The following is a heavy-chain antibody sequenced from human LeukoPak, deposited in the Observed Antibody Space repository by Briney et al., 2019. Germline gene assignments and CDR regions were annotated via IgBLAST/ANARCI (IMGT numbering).Heavy chain of an antibody. CDR1: GFTFSSYA. Sequence: PGRSLRLSCAASGFTFSSYAMHWVRQAPGKGLEWVAVTSYDGSNKYYADSVKGRFTISRDISNNTLYLQMNSLRAEDTAVYYCARSNRRDGGSYYFDEWGQGTRVTVSS. V-gene: IGHV3-30-3*01. CDR2: TSYDGSNK. D-gene: IGHD5-24*01. CDR3: ARSNRRDGGSYYFDE. J-gene: IGHJ4*02.